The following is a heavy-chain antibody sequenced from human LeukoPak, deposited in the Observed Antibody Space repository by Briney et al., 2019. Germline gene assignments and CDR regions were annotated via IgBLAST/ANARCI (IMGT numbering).Heavy chain of an antibody. Sequence: APVKVSCKVSGYTLTELSMHWVRQAPGKGLEWMGGFDPEDGETIYAQKFQGRVTMTEDTSTDTAYMELSSLRSEDTAVYYCATDPRFRGMSTGEYDYWGQGTLVTVSS. CDR2: FDPEDGET. J-gene: IGHJ4*02. CDR1: GYTLTELS. CDR3: ATDPRFRGMSTGEYDY. V-gene: IGHV1-24*01. D-gene: IGHD2/OR15-2a*01.